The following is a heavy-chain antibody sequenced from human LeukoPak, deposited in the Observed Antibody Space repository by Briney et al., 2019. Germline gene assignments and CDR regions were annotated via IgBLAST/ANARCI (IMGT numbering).Heavy chain of an antibody. V-gene: IGHV3-11*03. J-gene: IGHJ4*02. CDR3: ARCQYNSSPDF. CDR1: GFTFIDYS. Sequence: GGSLRLSCAACGFTFIDYSMSWIRQGPGKGLEWVSYISPTSDYTSYADSVKGRFTIFRDNAKNSLFLQMNSLRVEDTAVYYCARCQYNSSPDFWGQGTLVIVSS. D-gene: IGHD6-13*01. CDR2: ISPTSDYT.